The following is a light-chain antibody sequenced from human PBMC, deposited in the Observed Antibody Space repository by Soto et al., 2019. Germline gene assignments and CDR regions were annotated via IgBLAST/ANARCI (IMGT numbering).Light chain of an antibody. Sequence: DVVLTQSPLSLPVTLGQPASISCRSSQSLVYSDGNTYLSWIHQRPGQSPRRLIYKVSNGDSGVPDRFSGSGSGTDFTLRISGVEAEDIGVYFCMQVSHWPTTFGQGTRLEIK. CDR3: MQVSHWPTT. CDR2: KVS. CDR1: QSLVYSDGNTY. J-gene: IGKJ5*01. V-gene: IGKV2-30*01.